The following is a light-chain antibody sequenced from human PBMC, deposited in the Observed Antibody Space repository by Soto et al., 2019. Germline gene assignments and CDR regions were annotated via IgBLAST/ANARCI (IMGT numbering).Light chain of an antibody. CDR3: QKFIAVPT. CDR1: QAISNY. Sequence: DIQMTQSPSSLSASVGDRVTITCRASQAISNYLAWYQQKPGKVPTLLISAASTLQSGVPSRFSGSGSGTDFTLTISSLQPEDVAIYYCQKFIAVPTFGGGTKLEI. J-gene: IGKJ4*01. CDR2: AAS. V-gene: IGKV1-27*01.